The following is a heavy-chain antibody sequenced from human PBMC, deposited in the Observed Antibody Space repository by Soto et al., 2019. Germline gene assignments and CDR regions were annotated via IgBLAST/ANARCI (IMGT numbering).Heavy chain of an antibody. CDR3: ARDLNHYASGRYPHSMDV. J-gene: IGHJ6*02. CDR2: IWYDGSNK. D-gene: IGHD3-10*01. Sequence: QVQLVESGGGVVQPGRSLRLSCAASGYTFSSYGMHWVRQATGKGMEWVAVIWYDGSNKYYADSVKGRFTISRDNSKNTVYRQTNSLRAEDTSVYYWARDLNHYASGRYPHSMDVWGQGTTVTGSS. V-gene: IGHV3-33*01. CDR1: GYTFSSYG.